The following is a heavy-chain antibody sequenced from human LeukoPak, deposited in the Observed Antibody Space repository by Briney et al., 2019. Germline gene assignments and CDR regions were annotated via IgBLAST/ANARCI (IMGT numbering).Heavy chain of an antibody. CDR2: INLNSGGT. Sequence: ASVTVSFTASGSTFTGYFLHWVRQAPGQGHEWEWWINLNSGGTFYAQIFSGRGTFTMYRDNNKTSLYLSWLRSDDKAIYYCVRDRVSVNTPYFDFWGQGAMVTVAS. D-gene: IGHD4-17*01. CDR1: GSTFTGYF. V-gene: IGHV1-2*02. J-gene: IGHJ4*02. CDR3: VRDRVSVNTPYFDF.